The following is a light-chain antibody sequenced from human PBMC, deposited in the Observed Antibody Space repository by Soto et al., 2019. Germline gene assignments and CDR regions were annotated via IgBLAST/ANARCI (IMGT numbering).Light chain of an antibody. Sequence: EIVMTQSPATLSVSPGEGATLSCMASQSVSINLAWYQHKPGQAPRLLIYGASTRATGIPARFSGSGSGTEFTLTISSLQSEDVAVYYCQQYHSTPSTFGQGTKLEIK. CDR2: GAS. CDR3: QQYHSTPST. J-gene: IGKJ2*01. CDR1: QSVSIN. V-gene: IGKV3-15*01.